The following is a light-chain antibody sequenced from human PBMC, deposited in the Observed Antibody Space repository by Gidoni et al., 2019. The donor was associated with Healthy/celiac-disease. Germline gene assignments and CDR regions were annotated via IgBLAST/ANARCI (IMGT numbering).Light chain of an antibody. J-gene: IGKJ3*01. CDR2: DAS. CDR1: QDISNY. Sequence: DIQMTQTPSSLSASVGDRVTITCQASQDISNYLNWYQQKPGKAPKLLIYDASNLETGFPSRFSGSGSGTDFTFTISSLQPEDIATYYCQQYDNLQFTFASXTKVDIK. CDR3: QQYDNLQFT. V-gene: IGKV1-33*01.